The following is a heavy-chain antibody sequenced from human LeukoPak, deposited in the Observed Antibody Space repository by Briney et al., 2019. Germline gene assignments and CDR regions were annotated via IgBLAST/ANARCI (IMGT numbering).Heavy chain of an antibody. J-gene: IGHJ4*02. CDR3: AGSGWQVYLDY. D-gene: IGHD6-19*01. V-gene: IGHV3-7*01. CDR2: IKQDGSER. Sequence: GGSLRLSCAASGFTFTTFWMSWVRQAPGKGLEWVANIKQDGSERYYVDSVKGRFTISRDDAKNSLYLQMNSLRAEDTGVYYCAGSGWQVYLDYWGQGALVTVTS. CDR1: GFTFTTFW.